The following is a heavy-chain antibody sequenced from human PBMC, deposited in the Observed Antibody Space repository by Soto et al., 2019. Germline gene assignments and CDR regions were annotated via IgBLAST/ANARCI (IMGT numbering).Heavy chain of an antibody. Sequence: SETLSLTCTVSGGSTSSSSYYWGWIRQPPGKGLEWIGSIYYSGSTYYNPSLKSRVTISVDTSKNQFSLKLSSVTAADTAVYYCARALTSLYYFDYWGQGTLVTVSS. D-gene: IGHD3-10*01. V-gene: IGHV4-39*07. J-gene: IGHJ4*02. CDR1: GGSTSSSSYY. CDR2: IYYSGST. CDR3: ARALTSLYYFDY.